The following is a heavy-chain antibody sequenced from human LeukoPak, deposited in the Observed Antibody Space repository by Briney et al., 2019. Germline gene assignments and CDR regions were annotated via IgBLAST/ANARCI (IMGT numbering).Heavy chain of an antibody. CDR1: GYTLTELS. J-gene: IGHJ4*02. V-gene: IGHV1-24*01. D-gene: IGHD1-26*01. CDR3: ATPYSGSYYFDY. CDR2: FDPEDGET. Sequence: GASVTVSCKVSGYTLTELSMHWVRQAPGKGVAGMGGFDPEDGETIYAQKFQGRVTMTEDTSTDTAYMELSSLRSEDTAVYYCATPYSGSYYFDYWGQGTLVTVSS.